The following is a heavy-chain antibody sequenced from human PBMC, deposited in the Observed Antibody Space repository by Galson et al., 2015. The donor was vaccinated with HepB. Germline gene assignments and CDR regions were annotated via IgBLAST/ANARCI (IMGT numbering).Heavy chain of an antibody. D-gene: IGHD2-15*01. CDR2: ININTGNP. Sequence: SVKVSCKASGYTFNTYAMNWVRQAPGQGLEWMGWININTGNPTYAQGFXGRFVFSLDTSVSTAYLQISSLKAEDTAVYYCARXRGSGSXFFDYWGQGTLVXVSS. CDR1: GYTFNTYA. J-gene: IGHJ4*02. CDR3: ARXRGSGSXFFDY. V-gene: IGHV7-4-1*02.